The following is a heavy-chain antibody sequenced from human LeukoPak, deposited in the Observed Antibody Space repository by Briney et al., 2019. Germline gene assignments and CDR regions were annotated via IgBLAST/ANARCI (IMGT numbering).Heavy chain of an antibody. CDR1: GFTFGNYA. J-gene: IGHJ4*02. CDR2: IVGSGDTT. CDR3: ALNAYYSGMTT. Sequence: GGSLRLSCAASGFTFGNYAMGWVRQAPGKGLEWVSAIVGSGDTTYYADAVRGRFTIFRDNSKNTVYLQMNSLRDEDTAVYYCALNAYYSGMTTWGQGILVTVSS. D-gene: IGHD3-10*01. V-gene: IGHV3-23*01.